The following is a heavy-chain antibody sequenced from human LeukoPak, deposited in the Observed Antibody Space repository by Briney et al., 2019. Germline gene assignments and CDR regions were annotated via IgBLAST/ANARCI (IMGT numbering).Heavy chain of an antibody. Sequence: PGRSLRPSCAASGFTFSSYAMHWVRQAPGKGLEWVAVISYDGSNKYYADSVKGGFTISRDNSRNTLYLQMNSLRAEDTAVYYCASFLAYCGGDCYSDFDYWGQGTLVTVSS. J-gene: IGHJ4*02. D-gene: IGHD2-21*02. CDR1: GFTFSSYA. CDR3: ASFLAYCGGDCYSDFDY. V-gene: IGHV3-30-3*01. CDR2: ISYDGSNK.